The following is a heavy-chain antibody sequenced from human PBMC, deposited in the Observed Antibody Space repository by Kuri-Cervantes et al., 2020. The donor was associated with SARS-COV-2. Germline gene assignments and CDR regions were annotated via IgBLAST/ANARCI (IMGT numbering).Heavy chain of an antibody. CDR1: GFNFSSYG. D-gene: IGHD4-17*01. CDR3: AKAKTTVTTFDY. CDR2: ISYDGSNK. V-gene: IGHV3-30*18. J-gene: IGHJ4*02. Sequence: GESLKISCVASGFNFSSYGMHWVRQAPGKGLEWVAVISYDGSNKYYADSVKGRFTISRDNSKNTLYLQMNSLRAEDTAVYYCAKAKTTVTTFDYWGQGTLVTVSS.